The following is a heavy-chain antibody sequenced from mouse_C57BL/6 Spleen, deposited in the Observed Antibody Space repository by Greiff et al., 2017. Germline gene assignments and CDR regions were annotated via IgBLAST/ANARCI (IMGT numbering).Heavy chain of an antibody. Sequence: VQLQQPGAELVKPGASVKLSCKASGYTFTSYWMQWVKQRPGQGLEWIGEIDPSDSYTNYNQKFKGKATLTVDTSSSTAYMQLSSLTSEDSAVYYCARKIGGSSYEWYFDVWGTGTTVTVSS. CDR3: ARKIGGSSYEWYFDV. CDR1: GYTFTSYW. J-gene: IGHJ1*03. D-gene: IGHD1-1*01. CDR2: IDPSDSYT. V-gene: IGHV1-50*01.